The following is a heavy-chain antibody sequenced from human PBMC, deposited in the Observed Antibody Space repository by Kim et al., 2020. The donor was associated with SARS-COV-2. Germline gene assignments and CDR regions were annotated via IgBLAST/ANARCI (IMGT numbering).Heavy chain of an antibody. J-gene: IGHJ4*02. CDR1: GYTFTGYY. D-gene: IGHD3-9*01. Sequence: ASVKVSCKASGYTFTGYYIHLVRQAPGQGLEWMGRINPNSGGTNYAQKFQGRVTITRDTSISTAYMELSRLRSDDTAVYYCARATTVILTGYYSTNLVYWGQGTLVTVSS. V-gene: IGHV1-2*06. CDR2: INPNSGGT. CDR3: ARATTVILTGYYSTNLVY.